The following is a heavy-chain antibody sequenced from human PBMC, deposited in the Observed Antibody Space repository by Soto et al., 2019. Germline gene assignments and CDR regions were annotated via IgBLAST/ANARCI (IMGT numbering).Heavy chain of an antibody. CDR3: ARSIVVVTALDY. Sequence: GASVKVSCKASGYTFTNYAIHWVRQAPGQRLEWMGWINAGNGKTKYSQNFQGRVTITRDTSASTAYMELSSLRSEDTAVYYCARSIVVVTALDYWGQGTLVTVSS. CDR2: INAGNGKT. D-gene: IGHD2-21*02. J-gene: IGHJ4*02. V-gene: IGHV1-3*01. CDR1: GYTFTNYA.